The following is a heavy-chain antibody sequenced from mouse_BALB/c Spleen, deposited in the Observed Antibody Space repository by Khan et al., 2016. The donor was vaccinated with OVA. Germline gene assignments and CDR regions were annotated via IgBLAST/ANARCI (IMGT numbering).Heavy chain of an antibody. V-gene: IGHV1-7*01. CDR3: TNRGSSSAWFTY. CDR1: GYTFTSYW. D-gene: IGHD1-1*01. Sequence: QVQLKQSGAELAKPGASVKMSCKASGYTFTSYWMHWVKQRPGQGLEWIGYINPSTDYTEYNQKFKDKATLTAVKSSSTDYLQLTSLTSDDSAVYYCTNRGSSSAWFTYWGQGTLVTVSA. CDR2: INPSTDYT. J-gene: IGHJ3*01.